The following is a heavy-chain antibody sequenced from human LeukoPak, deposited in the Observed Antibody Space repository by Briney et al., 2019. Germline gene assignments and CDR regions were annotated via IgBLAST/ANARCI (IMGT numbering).Heavy chain of an antibody. V-gene: IGHV3-7*03. Sequence: GGSLRLSCAASGFIFSSYWMSWVRQAPGTGLEWVANIKQDGSEEYYVDSVRGRLTISRDNAKNSLYLQMNSLRAEDTAVYYCARVQLGGSWFFDLWGRGTLVTVSS. CDR1: GFIFSSYW. CDR3: ARVQLGGSWFFDL. CDR2: IKQDGSEE. D-gene: IGHD5-12*01. J-gene: IGHJ2*01.